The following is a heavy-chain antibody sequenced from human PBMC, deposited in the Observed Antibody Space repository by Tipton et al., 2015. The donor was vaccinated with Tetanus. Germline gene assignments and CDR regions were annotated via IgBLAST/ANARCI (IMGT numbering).Heavy chain of an antibody. D-gene: IGHD2-8*02. V-gene: IGHV4-30-2*01. J-gene: IGHJ5*02. CDR1: GGSISSGGYS. CDR3: ARATSTGPAYNWFDP. Sequence: TLSLTCAVSGGSISSGGYSWTWIRQPPGKGLQWIGYMYYSGTTPYNPSLKSRVTISIDRSKNQLSLKLTSVTAADTAVYYCARATSTGPAYNWFDPWGQGTLVTVSS. CDR2: MYYSGTT.